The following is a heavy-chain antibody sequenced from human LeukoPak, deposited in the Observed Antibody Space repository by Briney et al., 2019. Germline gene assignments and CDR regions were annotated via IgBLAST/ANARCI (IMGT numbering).Heavy chain of an antibody. CDR3: ARDDARASAGTIDY. J-gene: IGHJ4*02. CDR2: ISSSSSTI. D-gene: IGHD6-13*01. V-gene: IGHV3-48*01. CDR1: GFTFSSNS. Sequence: PGGSLRLSCAASGFTFSSNSMSWVRQAPGKGLEWVSYISSSSSTIYYTDSVKGRFTISRDNAKNSLYLQMNSLRAEDTAVYYCARDDARASAGTIDYWGQGTLVTVSS.